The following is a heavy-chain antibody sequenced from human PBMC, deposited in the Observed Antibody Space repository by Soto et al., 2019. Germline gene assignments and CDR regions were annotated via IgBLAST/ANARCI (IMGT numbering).Heavy chain of an antibody. CDR3: AKATYYYDSSGYYLFDY. J-gene: IGHJ4*02. CDR2: ISGSGGST. D-gene: IGHD3-22*01. CDR1: GFTFSSYA. V-gene: IGHV3-23*01. Sequence: RLSCAASGFTFSSYAMSWVRQAPGKGLEWVSAISGSGGSTYYADSVKGRFTISRDNSKNTLYLQMNSLRAEDTAVYYCAKATYYYDSSGYYLFDYWGQGALVTVSS.